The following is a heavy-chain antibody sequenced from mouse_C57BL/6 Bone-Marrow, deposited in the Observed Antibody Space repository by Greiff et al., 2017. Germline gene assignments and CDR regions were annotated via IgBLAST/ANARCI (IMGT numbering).Heavy chain of an antibody. CDR3: ARGYDYVDFDY. Sequence: QVQLQQPGAELVKPGASVKLSCKASGYTFTSYWMQWVKQRPGQGLEWIGVIDPSDSYTNYNQKFKGKATLTVDTSSSTAFMQLSSLTSEDSAVYYCARGYDYVDFDYWGQGTTLTVSS. V-gene: IGHV1-50*01. D-gene: IGHD2-4*01. CDR2: IDPSDSYT. CDR1: GYTFTSYW. J-gene: IGHJ2*01.